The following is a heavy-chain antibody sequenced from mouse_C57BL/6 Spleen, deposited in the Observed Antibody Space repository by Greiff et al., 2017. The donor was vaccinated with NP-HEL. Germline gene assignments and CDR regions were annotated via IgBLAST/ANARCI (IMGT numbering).Heavy chain of an antibody. Sequence: EVQLQQSGPELVKPGASVKMSCKASGYTFTDYNMHWVKQSHGKSLEWIGYINPNNGGTSYNQKFKGKATLTVNKSSSTAYMELRSLTSEDSAVYYCASGSIYDCAMDYWGQGTSVTVSS. J-gene: IGHJ4*01. CDR1: GYTFTDYN. CDR3: ASGSIYDCAMDY. CDR2: INPNNGGT. D-gene: IGHD1-3*01. V-gene: IGHV1-22*01.